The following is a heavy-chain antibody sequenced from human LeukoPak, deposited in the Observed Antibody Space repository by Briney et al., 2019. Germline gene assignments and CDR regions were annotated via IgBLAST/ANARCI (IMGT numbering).Heavy chain of an antibody. CDR2: ISSSGSTK. CDR3: ARDPTEYYYDSSGYYDD. J-gene: IGHJ4*02. V-gene: IGHV3-11*01. D-gene: IGHD3-22*01. CDR1: GFTFSDYY. Sequence: GGSLRLSCAASGFTFSDYYMSWIRQAPGKGLEWVSYISSSGSTKYYADSVKGRFTISRDNAKNSLYLQMNSLRAEDTAVYYCARDPTEYYYDSSGYYDDWGQGTLVTVSS.